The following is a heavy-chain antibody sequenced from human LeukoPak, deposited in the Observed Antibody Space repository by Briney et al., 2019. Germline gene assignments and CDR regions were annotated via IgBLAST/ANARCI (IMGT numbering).Heavy chain of an antibody. J-gene: IGHJ4*02. D-gene: IGHD3-22*01. CDR3: AKQIYGTTGYPLRD. V-gene: IGHV4-39*07. CDR2: LYYSGST. Sequence: SETLSLTCTVSGVSITSRSYYWVWIRQPPGKGLEWIGSLYYSGSTYYNPSLKSRVTISVDTSKNQFSLKLNSVTAADTAVYYCAKQIYGTTGYPLRDWGQGTLVTVSS. CDR1: GVSITSRSYY.